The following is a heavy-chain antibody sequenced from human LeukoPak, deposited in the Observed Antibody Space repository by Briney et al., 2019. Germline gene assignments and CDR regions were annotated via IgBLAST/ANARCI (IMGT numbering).Heavy chain of an antibody. D-gene: IGHD2-21*01. CDR3: TRRDWSDF. Sequence: ASVKVSCKASGYTFTDYDINWVRQAPGHGLEWMGWMHPNRGETVYLQKFQGRVTMARNTSTTTACMELNSLTFEDTAVYYCTRRDWSDFWGHGSLVTVSS. V-gene: IGHV1-8*01. CDR1: GYTFTDYD. CDR2: MHPNRGET. J-gene: IGHJ4*01.